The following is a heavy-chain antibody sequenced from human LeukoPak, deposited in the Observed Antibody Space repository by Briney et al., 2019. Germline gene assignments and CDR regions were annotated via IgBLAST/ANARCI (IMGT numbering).Heavy chain of an antibody. V-gene: IGHV3-74*01. J-gene: IGHJ3*02. CDR3: ARSGRGGAFDI. Sequence: SGGSLRLSRAGSGFTLSSYWMHWVRQAPGKGLVWVSRFYSDGSRTNYADSVKGRFTISGDDAKNTQYLQMNSLRAEDTAVYYCARSGRGGAFDIWGQGTMVTVSS. CDR1: GFTLSSYW. D-gene: IGHD1-26*01. CDR2: FYSDGSRT.